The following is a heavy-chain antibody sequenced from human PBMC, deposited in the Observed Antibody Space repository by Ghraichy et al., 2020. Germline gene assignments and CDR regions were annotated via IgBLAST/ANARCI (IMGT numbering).Heavy chain of an antibody. J-gene: IGHJ5*01. CDR1: GFNFDMFA. V-gene: IGHV3-23*01. CDR3: AKDPDFSYYTLGTTFDS. CDR2: LSGGGDST. D-gene: IGHD3-10*01. Sequence: GGSLRLSCGASGFNFDMFAMSLVRQAPGKGLEWVSSLSGGGDSTFYADSVRGRFTISRDNSKNTLYLQMDSLRVEDTAIYYCAKDPDFSYYTLGTTFDSWGQGVLVTVSS.